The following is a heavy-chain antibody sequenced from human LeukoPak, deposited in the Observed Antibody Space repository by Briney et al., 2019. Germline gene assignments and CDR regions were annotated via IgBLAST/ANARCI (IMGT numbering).Heavy chain of an antibody. CDR1: GYTFTSNY. J-gene: IGHJ4*02. CDR2: IYPRDGST. V-gene: IGHV1-46*01. CDR3: ARDQEGFDY. Sequence: ASVKVSCKASGYTFTSNYIHWVRQAPGQGLEWMGMIYPRDGSTSYAQKFQGRVTVTRDTSTSTVHMELSGLGSEDTAVYYCARDQEGFDYWGQGTLVTVSS.